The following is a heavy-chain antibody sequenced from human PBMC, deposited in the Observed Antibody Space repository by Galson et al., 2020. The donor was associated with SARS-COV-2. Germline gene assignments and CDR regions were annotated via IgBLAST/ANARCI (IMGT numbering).Heavy chain of an antibody. J-gene: IGHJ4*02. D-gene: IGHD3-10*01. Sequence: TGGSLRLSCAASGLIFSSYAMSWVRQAPGKGLEWVSAIRRSGDNTHHADSVKGRFTITRDNSKNTLYLQMNSLRAEDTAVYHCAKGRPYASGSYLESWGQGTLVTVSS. CDR3: AKGRPYASGSYLES. CDR2: IRRSGDNT. V-gene: IGHV3-23*01. CDR1: GLIFSSYA.